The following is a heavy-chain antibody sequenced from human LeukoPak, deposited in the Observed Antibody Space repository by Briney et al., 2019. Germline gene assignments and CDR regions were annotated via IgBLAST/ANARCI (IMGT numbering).Heavy chain of an antibody. CDR1: GFTFSSYG. J-gene: IGHJ4*02. Sequence: GGSLRLSCAASGFTFSSYGMHWVRQAPGKGLEWVAFIRYDGSNKYYADSVKGRFTISRDNSKNTLYLQMNSLKTEDTAVYYCVPRWEYWGQGTLVTVSS. V-gene: IGHV3-30*02. D-gene: IGHD5-24*01. CDR3: VPRWEY. CDR2: IRYDGSNK.